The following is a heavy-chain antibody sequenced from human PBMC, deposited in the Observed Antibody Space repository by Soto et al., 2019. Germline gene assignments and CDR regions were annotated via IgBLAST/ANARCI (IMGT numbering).Heavy chain of an antibody. CDR1: GFTFGSYS. V-gene: IGHV3-48*01. J-gene: IGHJ3*02. CDR3: ARVGAERLGFGELGNDAFDI. D-gene: IGHD3-10*01. CDR2: INYSGRTI. Sequence: PGGSLRLSCAASGFTFGSYSMNWVRQVPGKGLEWVSYINYSGRTIYYADSVKGRFSISRDNAKNSLYLQMNSLRVEDTAVYYCARVGAERLGFGELGNDAFDIWGQGTMVTVSS.